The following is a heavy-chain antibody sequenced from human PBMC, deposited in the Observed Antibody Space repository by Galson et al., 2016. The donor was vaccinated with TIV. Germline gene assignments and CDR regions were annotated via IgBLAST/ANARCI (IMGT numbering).Heavy chain of an antibody. CDR2: IDWDDDK. Sequence: PALVKPTQTLTLTCTFSGFSLTTSQMCVNWIRQSPGKALEWLARIDWDDDKFYITSLKTRLTISKDTSKNQVVLTMTNMEPMDTGTYYCARGIVKRDLYGLDVWGQGTTVTAPS. J-gene: IGHJ6*02. CDR1: GFSLTTSQMC. D-gene: IGHD1-26*01. V-gene: IGHV2-70*17. CDR3: ARGIVKRDLYGLDV.